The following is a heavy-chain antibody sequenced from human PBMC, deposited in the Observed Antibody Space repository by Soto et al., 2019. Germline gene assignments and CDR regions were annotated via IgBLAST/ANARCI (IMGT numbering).Heavy chain of an antibody. D-gene: IGHD3-10*01. CDR2: IIPIFGTA. CDR1: GGTFSSYA. V-gene: IGHV1-69*12. Sequence: QVQLVQSGAEVKKPGSSVKVSCKAFGGTFSSYAISWVRQAPGQGLEWMGGIIPIFGTANYAQKFQGRVTITADESTSTAYMELSSLRSEDTAVYYCARDRFGELLPYYFDYWGQGTLVTVSS. J-gene: IGHJ4*02. CDR3: ARDRFGELLPYYFDY.